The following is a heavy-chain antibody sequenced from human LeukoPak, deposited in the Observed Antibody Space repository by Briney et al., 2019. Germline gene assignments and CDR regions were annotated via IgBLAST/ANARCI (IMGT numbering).Heavy chain of an antibody. Sequence: ASVKVSCKASGYTFTDNSMHWVRQAPGRGLEWMGWINPNSGGTNYAQKFQGRVTMTRDTSISTAYMELSRLRSDDTAVYYCXXXXXXXXXXXXXYYFNYWGQGTLVTVSS. CDR1: GYTFTDNS. CDR3: XXXXXXXXXXXXXYYFNY. J-gene: IGHJ4*02. CDR2: INPNSGGT. V-gene: IGHV1-2*02.